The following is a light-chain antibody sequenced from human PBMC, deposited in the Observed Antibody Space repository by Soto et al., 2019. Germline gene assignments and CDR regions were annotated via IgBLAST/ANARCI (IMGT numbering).Light chain of an antibody. J-gene: IGKJ1*01. CDR1: KGINNY. Sequence: DIQMTQSPPSLSASVGDRVTITCRASKGINNYLAWFQQQPGTAPKPLIYATSTLHSGVPSRFTGSGSGTEFTLTSTSLQPEDFVTYYCQQYNSYPWTFGQGTKV. V-gene: IGKV1-16*01. CDR2: ATS. CDR3: QQYNSYPWT.